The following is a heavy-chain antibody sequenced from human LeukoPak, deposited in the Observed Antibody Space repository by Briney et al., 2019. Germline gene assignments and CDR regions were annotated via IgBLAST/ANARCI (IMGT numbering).Heavy chain of an antibody. J-gene: IGHJ4*02. CDR2: ISYDGSNK. CDR1: GFTLSTYS. CDR3: ARDGIPAAGPYYFDY. V-gene: IGHV3-30-3*01. Sequence: GGSLRLSCAASGFTLSTYSMHWVRQAPGKGLEWVAVISYDGSNKYYADPVKGRFTISRDNSKNTLYLQMNSLRAEDTAVYYCARDGIPAAGPYYFDYWGQGTLVTVSS. D-gene: IGHD2-2*01.